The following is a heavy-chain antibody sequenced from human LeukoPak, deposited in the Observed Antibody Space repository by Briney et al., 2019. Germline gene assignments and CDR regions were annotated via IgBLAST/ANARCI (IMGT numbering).Heavy chain of an antibody. V-gene: IGHV3-30*18. Sequence: PGGSLRLSCAASGFTFSSYGMHWVRQAPGKGLEWVAVISYDGSNKYYADSVKGRFTISRDNSKNTLYLQMNSLRAEDTAVYYCAKDPRDYYYMDVWGKGTTVTVSS. J-gene: IGHJ6*03. CDR2: ISYDGSNK. CDR3: AKDPRDYYYMDV. CDR1: GFTFSSYG.